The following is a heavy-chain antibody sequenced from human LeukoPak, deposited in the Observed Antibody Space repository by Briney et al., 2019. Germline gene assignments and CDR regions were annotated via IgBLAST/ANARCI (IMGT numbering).Heavy chain of an antibody. CDR2: INWNGGST. CDR3: AAGGDYYYHMDV. Sequence: GGSLRLSCAASGFTFDDYGMSWVRQAPGKGLEWVSGINWNGGSTGYADSVKGRFTISRDNAKNSLYLQMNSLRAEDTALYYCAAGGDYYYHMDVWGKGTTVTVSS. V-gene: IGHV3-20*04. CDR1: GFTFDDYG. J-gene: IGHJ6*03. D-gene: IGHD3-10*01.